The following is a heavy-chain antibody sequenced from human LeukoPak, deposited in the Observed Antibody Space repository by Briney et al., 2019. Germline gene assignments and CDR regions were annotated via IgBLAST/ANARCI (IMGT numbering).Heavy chain of an antibody. V-gene: IGHV1-18*01. CDR1: GYTFTSYG. D-gene: IGHD3-22*01. CDR3: ARAFTHYDTFWWFDP. Sequence: GASVKVSCKASGYTFTSYGISWVRQAPGQGLEWMGWISAYNGNTNYAQKLQGRVTMTTDTSTSTAYMELRSLRSDDTAVYYCARAFTHYDTFWWFDPWGQGTLVTVSS. J-gene: IGHJ5*02. CDR2: ISAYNGNT.